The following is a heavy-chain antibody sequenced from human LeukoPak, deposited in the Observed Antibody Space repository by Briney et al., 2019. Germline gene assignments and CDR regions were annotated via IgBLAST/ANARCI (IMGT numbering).Heavy chain of an antibody. CDR1: GYTLTELS. J-gene: IGHJ5*02. Sequence: ASVKVSCKVSGYTLTELSMHWARQAPGQGLEWMGWISAYNGNTNYAQKLQGRVTMTTDTSTSTAYMELRSLRSDDTAVYYCARERVGYCSSTSCRNWFDPWGQGTLVTVSS. CDR2: ISAYNGNT. CDR3: ARERVGYCSSTSCRNWFDP. D-gene: IGHD2-2*03. V-gene: IGHV1-18*01.